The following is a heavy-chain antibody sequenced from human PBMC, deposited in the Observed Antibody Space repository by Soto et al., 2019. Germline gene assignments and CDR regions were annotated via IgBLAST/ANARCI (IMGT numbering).Heavy chain of an antibody. V-gene: IGHV4-59*01. CDR3: ARGVTYDSGRRGVDWFDP. CDR2: VYYSGST. CDR1: GGSISSYY. Sequence: QVQLQESGPGLVKPSETLSLTCTVSGGSISSYYWSWIRQPPGKGLEWIGYVYYSGSTHYNSSLKSRITISVDTSKNQFSLQLRSVTAADTAVYYCARGVTYDSGRRGVDWFDPWGQGTLFTVS. D-gene: IGHD3-10*01. J-gene: IGHJ5*02.